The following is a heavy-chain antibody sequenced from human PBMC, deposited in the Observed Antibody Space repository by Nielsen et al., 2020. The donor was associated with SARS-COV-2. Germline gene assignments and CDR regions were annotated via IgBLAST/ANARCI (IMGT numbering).Heavy chain of an antibody. Sequence: GESLKISCTASGFTFGDYAMSWFRQAPGKGLEWVGFIRSKAYGGTTEYAASVKGRFTISRDDSKSIAYLQMNSLKTEDTAVYYCTRDDPYSSSWSNFYYYYYGMDVWGQGTTVTVSS. CDR3: TRDDPYSSSWSNFYYYYYGMDV. CDR2: IRSKAYGGTT. CDR1: GFTFGDYA. V-gene: IGHV3-49*03. J-gene: IGHJ6*02. D-gene: IGHD6-13*01.